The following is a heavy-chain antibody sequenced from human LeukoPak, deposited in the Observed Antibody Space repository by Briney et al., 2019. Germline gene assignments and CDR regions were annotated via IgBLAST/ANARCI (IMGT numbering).Heavy chain of an antibody. D-gene: IGHD3-10*01. CDR1: GDSLSSSY. CDR2: LHHNGGT. Sequence: NPSETLSLTCTVSGDSLSSSYWSWIRQSPVKGLEWIGYLHHNGGTNDNPAFKSRATISVDTSQNKYFLRMKYATAADTAVYYCARALVRGVAGPHFDPWGQGILVNVSS. V-gene: IGHV4-59*13. CDR3: ARALVRGVAGPHFDP. J-gene: IGHJ5*02.